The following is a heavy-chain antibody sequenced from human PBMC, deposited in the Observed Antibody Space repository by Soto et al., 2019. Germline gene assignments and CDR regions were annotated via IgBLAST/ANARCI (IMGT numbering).Heavy chain of an antibody. Sequence: SETLSLTCAVYGGSFSGYYWSWIRQPPGKGLEWIGEINHSGSTNYNPSLKSRVTISVDTSKNQFSLKLSSVTAADTAVYYCARGKRCSYGRTPFDYWGQGTLVTVSS. D-gene: IGHD5-18*01. CDR2: INHSGST. CDR3: ARGKRCSYGRTPFDY. J-gene: IGHJ4*02. V-gene: IGHV4-34*01. CDR1: GGSFSGYY.